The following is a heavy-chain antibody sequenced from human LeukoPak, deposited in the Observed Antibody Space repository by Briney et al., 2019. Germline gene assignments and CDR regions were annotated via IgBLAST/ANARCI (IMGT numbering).Heavy chain of an antibody. Sequence: GGSLRLSCAASGFTFSSYAMSWVRQAPGKGLEWVSAISGSGGSTYYADSVKGRFTISRDNSKNMLYLQMNSLRAEDTAVYYCAKDRIQLWLRGAFDIWGQGTMVTVSS. CDR2: ISGSGGST. CDR3: AKDRIQLWLRGAFDI. J-gene: IGHJ3*02. CDR1: GFTFSSYA. V-gene: IGHV3-23*01. D-gene: IGHD5-18*01.